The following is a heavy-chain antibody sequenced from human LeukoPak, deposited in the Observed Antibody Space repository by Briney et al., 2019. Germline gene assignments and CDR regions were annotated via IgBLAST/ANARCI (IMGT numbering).Heavy chain of an antibody. D-gene: IGHD3-3*01. J-gene: IGHJ4*02. Sequence: SVKVSCKASGGTFSSYAISWVRQAPGQGLEWMGGIIPIFGTANYAQKFQGRVTITADKSTSTAYMELRSLRSDDTAVYYCARDIWTIFGELDYWGQGTLVTVSS. V-gene: IGHV1-69*06. CDR1: GGTFSSYA. CDR2: IIPIFGTA. CDR3: ARDIWTIFGELDY.